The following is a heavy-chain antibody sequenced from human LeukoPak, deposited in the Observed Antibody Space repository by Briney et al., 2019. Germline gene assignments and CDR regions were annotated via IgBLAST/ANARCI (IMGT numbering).Heavy chain of an antibody. D-gene: IGHD6-13*01. CDR1: GGSIGSGGYY. CDR2: IYYSGST. CDR3: ARGLMMAVAGRGEFHY. V-gene: IGHV4-61*08. Sequence: PSETLSLTCTVSGGSIGSGGYYWSWIRQHPGKGLEWIGYIYYSGSTYYNPSLKSRVTISVDTSKNQFSLKLSSVTAADTAVYYCARGLMMAVAGRGEFHYWGQGTLVTVSS. J-gene: IGHJ4*02.